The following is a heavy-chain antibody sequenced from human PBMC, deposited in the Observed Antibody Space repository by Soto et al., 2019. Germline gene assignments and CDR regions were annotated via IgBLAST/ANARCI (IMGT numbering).Heavy chain of an antibody. V-gene: IGHV3-23*05. J-gene: IGHJ4*02. CDR2: IDRISSRT. CDR3: ARAFSGSYPNFDY. D-gene: IGHD1-26*01. CDR1: GLTFDTYA. Sequence: DVQMLESGGGLVQPGGSLRLSCAVSGLTFDTYAMSWVRQAPGKGLEWVSTIDRISSRTHYADSVKGRFTISRDNSKNTLYLQTNSLRVEDTAVYYCARAFSGSYPNFDYWGQGTLVTVSS.